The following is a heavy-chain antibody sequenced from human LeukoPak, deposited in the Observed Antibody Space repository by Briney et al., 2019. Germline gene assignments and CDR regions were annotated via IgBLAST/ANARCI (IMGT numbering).Heavy chain of an antibody. CDR2: ISASAGNI. D-gene: IGHD3-10*02. CDR1: GFIFRNSS. Sequence: GGSLRLSCAASGFIFRNSSMSWVRQAPGKGLEWVSTISASAGNIYYADSVKGRFTISRDNSKNTLFLQMNSLRAEDTAIYYCAKRPAAVRGVIPYVDYWGQGTLVTVSS. V-gene: IGHV3-23*01. CDR3: AKRPAAVRGVIPYVDY. J-gene: IGHJ4*02.